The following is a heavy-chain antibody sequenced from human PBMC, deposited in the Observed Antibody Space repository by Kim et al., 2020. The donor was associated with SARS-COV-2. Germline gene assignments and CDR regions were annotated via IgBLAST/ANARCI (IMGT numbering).Heavy chain of an antibody. CDR3: ARIAGDSSSWADNWFDP. V-gene: IGHV1-69*13. Sequence: SVKVSCKASGGTFRSYAISWVRQAPGQGLEWMGGIIPIFGTANYAQKFQGRVTITADESTSTAYMELSSLRSEDTAVYYCARIAGDSSSWADNWFDPWGQGTLVTVSS. CDR1: GGTFRSYA. D-gene: IGHD6-13*01. J-gene: IGHJ5*02. CDR2: IIPIFGTA.